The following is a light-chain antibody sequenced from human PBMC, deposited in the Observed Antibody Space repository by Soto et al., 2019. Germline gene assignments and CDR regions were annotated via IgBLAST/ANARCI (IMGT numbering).Light chain of an antibody. Sequence: IVLTNSPATLSLSPGERATLSFRSSQSVSSSYLAWYQQKRGQAPRLLIYGASSRATGIPDRFSGSGSGTDFTLTISRLEPEDFSVYYCHEYGTAPLSFGPGTKVAIK. CDR1: QSVSSSY. CDR3: HEYGTAPLS. CDR2: GAS. J-gene: IGKJ3*01. V-gene: IGKV3-20*01.